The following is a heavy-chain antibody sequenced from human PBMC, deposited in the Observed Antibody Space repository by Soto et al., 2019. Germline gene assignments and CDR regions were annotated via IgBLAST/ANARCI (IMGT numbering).Heavy chain of an antibody. Sequence: VQLVQSGAEVKKPGSSVKVSCKASGGTFSSYAISWVRQAPGKGLEWVSYISSSGSTIYYADSVKGRFTISRDNAKNSLYLQMNSLRAEDTAVYYCARETVRKSLDYWGQGTLVTVSS. V-gene: IGHV3-48*03. CDR1: GGTFSSYA. CDR3: ARETVRKSLDY. CDR2: ISSSGSTI. D-gene: IGHD3-10*01. J-gene: IGHJ4*02.